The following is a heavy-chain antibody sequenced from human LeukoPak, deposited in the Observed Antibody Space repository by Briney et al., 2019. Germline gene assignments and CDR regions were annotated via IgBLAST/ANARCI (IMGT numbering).Heavy chain of an antibody. Sequence: GGSLRLSCAASGFTFSNAWMSWVRQAPGKGLEWVGRIKSKTDGGTTDYAAPVKGRFTIARDDSKNTLYLQMNSLKTEDSAVYYCALGNTTMVNGVVLESWGQGTLVTVSS. V-gene: IGHV3-15*01. CDR1: GFTFSNAW. D-gene: IGHD5-18*01. J-gene: IGHJ4*02. CDR2: IKSKTDGGTT. CDR3: ALGNTTMVNGVVLES.